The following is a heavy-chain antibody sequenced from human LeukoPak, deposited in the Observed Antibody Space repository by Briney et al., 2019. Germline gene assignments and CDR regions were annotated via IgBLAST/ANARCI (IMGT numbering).Heavy chain of an antibody. CDR2: IIPILGIA. Sequence: ASVKVSCKASGGTFSSYAISWVRQAPGQGLEWMGRIIPILGIANYAQKFQGRVTITADKSTSTAYMELSSLRSEDTAVYYCARDRREYIAAAGPPDFDYWGQGTLVTVSS. D-gene: IGHD6-13*01. CDR1: GGTFSSYA. J-gene: IGHJ4*02. V-gene: IGHV1-69*04. CDR3: ARDRREYIAAAGPPDFDY.